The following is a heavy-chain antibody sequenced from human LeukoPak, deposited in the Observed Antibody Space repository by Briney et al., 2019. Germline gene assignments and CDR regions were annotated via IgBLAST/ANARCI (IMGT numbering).Heavy chain of an antibody. CDR1: GFTFTSYW. J-gene: IGHJ4*02. CDR2: IKQDGSEK. D-gene: IGHD3-16*01. CDR3: ARKVGDY. V-gene: IGHV3-7*01. Sequence: GGSLRLSCAVSGFTFTSYWMSWVRQAPGKGLEWVANIKQDGSEKHYVDSVKGRFTISRDNTKNSLFLQMNRLRAEDTALYYCARKVGDYWGQGTLVTVSS.